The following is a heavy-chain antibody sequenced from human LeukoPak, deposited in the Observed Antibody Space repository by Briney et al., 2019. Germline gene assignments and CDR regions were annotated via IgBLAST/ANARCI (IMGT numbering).Heavy chain of an antibody. J-gene: IGHJ4*02. CDR2: INAGNGNT. CDR1: GYTFTSYA. CDR3: AGRGGSRAGYDY. D-gene: IGHD1-26*01. V-gene: IGHV1-3*01. Sequence: ASVKVSCKASGYTFTSYAMHWVRQAPGQRLEWMGWINAGNGNTKYSQKFQGRVTITRDTSASTAYMELSSLRSEDTAVYYCAGRGGSRAGYDYWGKGTLVTVSS.